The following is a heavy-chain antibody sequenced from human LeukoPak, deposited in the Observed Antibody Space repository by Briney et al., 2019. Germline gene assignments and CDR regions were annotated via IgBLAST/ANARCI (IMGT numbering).Heavy chain of an antibody. J-gene: IGHJ3*02. CDR2: INPSGGST. Sequence: ASVKVSCKASGYTFTSYYMHWVRQAPGQGLEWMGVINPSGGSTSYAQKFQGRVTMTRDTSTSTVYMELSSLRSEVTAVYYCARVERYYYDSSGYLAPDDAFDIWGQGTMVTVSS. CDR3: ARVERYYYDSSGYLAPDDAFDI. CDR1: GYTFTSYY. V-gene: IGHV1-46*01. D-gene: IGHD3-22*01.